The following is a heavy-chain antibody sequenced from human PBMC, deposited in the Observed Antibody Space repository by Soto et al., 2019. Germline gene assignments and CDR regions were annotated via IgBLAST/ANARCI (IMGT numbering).Heavy chain of an antibody. CDR2: MNPNSGNT. CDR1: GYTFTSYD. D-gene: IGHD2-15*01. J-gene: IGHJ3*02. V-gene: IGHV1-8*01. CDR3: ARGQYCSGGSCYFSWGRDAFDI. Sequence: QVQLVQSGAAVKKPGASVKVSCKASGYTFTSYDINWVRQATGQGLERMGWMNPNSGNTGYAQKFQGRVNMTRNTSISTAYMELRSLRSEDTAVYYCARGQYCSGGSCYFSWGRDAFDIWGQGTMVTVSS.